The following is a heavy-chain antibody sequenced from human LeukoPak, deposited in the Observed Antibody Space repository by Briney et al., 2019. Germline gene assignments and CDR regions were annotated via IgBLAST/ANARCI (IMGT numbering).Heavy chain of an antibody. CDR2: INHSGST. Sequence: NTSETLSLTCAVYGGSFSGYYWSWIRQPPGKGLEWIGEINHSGSTNYNPSLKSRVTISVDTSKNQFSLKLSSVTAADTAVYYCARGELIAAASFDYWGQGTLVTVSS. CDR3: ARGELIAAASFDY. J-gene: IGHJ4*02. D-gene: IGHD6-13*01. V-gene: IGHV4-34*01. CDR1: GGSFSGYY.